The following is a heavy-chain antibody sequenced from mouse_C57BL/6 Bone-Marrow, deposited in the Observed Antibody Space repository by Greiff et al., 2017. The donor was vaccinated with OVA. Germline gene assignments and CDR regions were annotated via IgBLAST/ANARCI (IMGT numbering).Heavy chain of an antibody. D-gene: IGHD2-4*01. V-gene: IGHV1-26*01. CDR1: GYTFTDYY. CDR2: INPNNGGT. Sequence: EVQLQQSGPELVKPGASVKISCKASGYTFTDYYMNWVKQSHGKSLEWIGDINPNNGGTSYNQKFKGKATLTVDKSSSTAYMELRSLTSEDSAVYYCARFRLRVGFAYWGQGTLVTVSA. CDR3: ARFRLRVGFAY. J-gene: IGHJ3*01.